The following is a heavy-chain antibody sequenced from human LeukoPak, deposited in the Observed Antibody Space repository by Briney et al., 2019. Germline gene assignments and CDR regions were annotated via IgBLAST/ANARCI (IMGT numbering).Heavy chain of an antibody. D-gene: IGHD3-9*01. CDR3: ARLASGYDILTGYYTHFDY. CDR2: IYYSGST. Sequence: SETLSLTCTVSGGSISNSSYYWGWIRQPPGKGLEWIGSIYYSGSTYYNPSLKSRVTISVDTSKNQFSLKLSSVTAADTAVYYCARLASGYDILTGYYTHFDYWGQGTLVTVSS. V-gene: IGHV4-39*01. CDR1: GGSISNSSYY. J-gene: IGHJ4*02.